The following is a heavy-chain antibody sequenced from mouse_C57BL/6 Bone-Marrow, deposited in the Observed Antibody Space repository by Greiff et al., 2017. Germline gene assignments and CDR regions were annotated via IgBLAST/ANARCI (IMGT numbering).Heavy chain of an antibody. CDR1: GYTFTSYS. CDR3: ASLAHFDY. CDR2: INPGGGYT. J-gene: IGHJ2*01. V-gene: IGHV1-4*01. Sequence: VQLQQSGAELARPGASVKMSCKASGYTFTSYSMHWVKQGPGQGLEWIGNINPGGGYTKYNQTFKSKSTLTTDKSYSTAYLQMSSLTSEDSAVYLLASLAHFDYWGQGTTLTVSA.